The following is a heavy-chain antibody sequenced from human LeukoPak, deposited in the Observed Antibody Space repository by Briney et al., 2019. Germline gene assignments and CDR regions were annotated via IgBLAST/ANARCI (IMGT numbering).Heavy chain of an antibody. CDR2: ISSSSSYI. V-gene: IGHV3-21*01. Sequence: GVSLRLSCAASGFTFSSYSMNWLRQAPGKGLEGGSSISSSSSYIYYADSVKGRFTISRDNAKNSLYLQMNSLRAEDTAVYYCARDLRWATSYFDYWGQGTLVTVSS. J-gene: IGHJ4*02. CDR1: GFTFSSYS. CDR3: ARDLRWATSYFDY. D-gene: IGHD5-24*01.